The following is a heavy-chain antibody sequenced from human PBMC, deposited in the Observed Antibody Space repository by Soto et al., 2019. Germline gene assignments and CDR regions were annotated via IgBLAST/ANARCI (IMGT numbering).Heavy chain of an antibody. Sequence: QVQLVQSGAEVKKPGASVKVSCKASGYTFTSYDINWVRQATGQGLEWMGWMNPNSGNTGYAQKFQGRVTMTRDTXRHTAYMELSNLRSEDTAVYYCASEVAGRSSQPIDFWGQGTLVTVPS. D-gene: IGHD2-15*01. CDR3: ASEVAGRSSQPIDF. V-gene: IGHV1-8*01. J-gene: IGHJ4*02. CDR1: GYTFTSYD. CDR2: MNPNSGNT.